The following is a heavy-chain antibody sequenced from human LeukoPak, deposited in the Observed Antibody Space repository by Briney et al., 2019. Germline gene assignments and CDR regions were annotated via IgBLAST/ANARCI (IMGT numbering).Heavy chain of an antibody. CDR1: GYTFTSYD. D-gene: IGHD2-2*01. CDR2: MNPNSGNT. Sequence: ASVKVSCKASGYTFTSYDINWVRQATGQGLEWMGWMNPNSGNTGYSQKFQGRVTINRNTSISPAYMELSSLRSEDTAVYYCARGRGTRGYCSSTSCSEFDYWGQGTLVTVSS. J-gene: IGHJ4*02. CDR3: ARGRGTRGYCSSTSCSEFDY. V-gene: IGHV1-8*03.